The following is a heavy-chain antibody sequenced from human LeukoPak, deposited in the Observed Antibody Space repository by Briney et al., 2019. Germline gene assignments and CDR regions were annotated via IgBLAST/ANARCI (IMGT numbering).Heavy chain of an antibody. Sequence: NASETLSLTCTVSGGSISSYYWSWIRQPPGKGLEWIGYIYYSGSTYYNPSLKSRVTISVDTSKNQFSLKLSPVTAADTAVYYCARHFPSHFTMVRGDYFDYWGQGTLVTVSS. D-gene: IGHD3-10*01. V-gene: IGHV4-59*08. J-gene: IGHJ4*02. CDR1: GGSISSYY. CDR3: ARHFPSHFTMVRGDYFDY. CDR2: IYYSGST.